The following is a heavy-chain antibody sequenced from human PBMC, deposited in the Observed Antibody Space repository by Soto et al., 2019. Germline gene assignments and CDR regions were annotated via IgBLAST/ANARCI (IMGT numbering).Heavy chain of an antibody. CDR3: ARESSLGFDS. CDR1: GFTFTSYA. Sequence: QVQLVQSGSEVKKPGASVKVSCKASGFTFTSYAITWVRQAPGQGLEWMGWISAYNGKTNDAQNIQDRVTMTTATSTTTADMELRSLRSDDAAVYYCARESSLGFDSWCQGTLVTVSS. V-gene: IGHV1-18*01. J-gene: IGHJ4*02. CDR2: ISAYNGKT.